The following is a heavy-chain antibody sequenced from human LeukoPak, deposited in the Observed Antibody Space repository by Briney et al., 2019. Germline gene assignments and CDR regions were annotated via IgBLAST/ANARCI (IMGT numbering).Heavy chain of an antibody. V-gene: IGHV3-11*04. Sequence: GGSLRLSCAASGFTFSDYYMSWIRQAPGKGLEWVSYISSSGSTIYYADSVKGRFTISRDNAKNSLYLQMNSLRAEDTAVYYCARVLVDCSGGSCFYYYGMDVWGQGTTVTVSS. CDR2: ISSSGSTI. J-gene: IGHJ6*02. D-gene: IGHD2-15*01. CDR3: ARVLVDCSGGSCFYYYGMDV. CDR1: GFTFSDYY.